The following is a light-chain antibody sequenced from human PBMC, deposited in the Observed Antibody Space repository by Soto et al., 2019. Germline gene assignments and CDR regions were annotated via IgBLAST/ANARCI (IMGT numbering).Light chain of an antibody. CDR2: KAS. CDR3: QQYNSAPHT. CDR1: QSISSW. J-gene: IGKJ4*01. V-gene: IGKV1-5*03. Sequence: DIQMTQSPSTLSASVGDRVTITCRASQSISSWLAWYQQKPGKAPKLLIYKASSLESGVPSRFSGSGSGTELTLTISSLQPDDFANYYCQQYNSAPHTFGXG.